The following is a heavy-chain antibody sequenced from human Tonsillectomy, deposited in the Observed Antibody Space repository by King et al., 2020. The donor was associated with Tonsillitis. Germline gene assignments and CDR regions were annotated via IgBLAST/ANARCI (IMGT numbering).Heavy chain of an antibody. J-gene: IGHJ4*02. D-gene: IGHD2-2*01. V-gene: IGHV5-10-1*01. CDR1: GYSFTSYW. Sequence: QLVQSGAEVKKPGESLRISCKGSGYSFTSYWISWVRQMPGKGLEWLGRMDPIDSYTYYSPSFQGHVTISADKSISTAYLQWSSLKASDTAMYYCARRDCRTTSCYFDYWGQGTLVTVSS. CDR2: MDPIDSYT. CDR3: ARRDCRTTSCYFDY.